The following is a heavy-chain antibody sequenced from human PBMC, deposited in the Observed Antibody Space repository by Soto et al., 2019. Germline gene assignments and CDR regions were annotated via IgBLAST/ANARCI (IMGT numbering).Heavy chain of an antibody. Sequence: QVQLQESGPGLVKPSETLSLTCTVSGGSISSYYWSWIRQPAGKGLEWIGRIYTSGSTNYNPSLKSRVTMSVDPSKHQFCLKLSSVTAADTAVYYCARDLSPQQQLVRWFDPWGQGTLVTVSS. D-gene: IGHD6-13*01. CDR3: ARDLSPQQQLVRWFDP. J-gene: IGHJ5*02. V-gene: IGHV4-4*07. CDR1: GGSISSYY. CDR2: IYTSGST.